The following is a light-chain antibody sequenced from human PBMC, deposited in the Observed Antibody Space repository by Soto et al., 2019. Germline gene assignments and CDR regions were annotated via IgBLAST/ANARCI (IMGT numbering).Light chain of an antibody. V-gene: IGKV1-5*01. Sequence: DIEITQSPSSLSASVGDRVTISCRASQSISSWLAWYQQMPGKAPKLLIYDASSLHSGVPSRFSGSGSGPEFTLTISSLQPDDFATYYCQQYNTYSWTFGQGTKVDIK. CDR1: QSISSW. CDR2: DAS. CDR3: QQYNTYSWT. J-gene: IGKJ1*01.